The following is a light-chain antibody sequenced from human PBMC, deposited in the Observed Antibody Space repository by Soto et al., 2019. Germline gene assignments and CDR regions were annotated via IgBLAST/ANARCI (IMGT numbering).Light chain of an antibody. Sequence: EVVLTQSPGTVSLSPGERATLSCRASQSVTSNYLAWYQQKPGQAPRLLISAASSRATGIPARFSGSGSGTDFTLSISRLAPEEFAVYICHQDGSSITWTFGQGTKGELK. CDR1: QSVTSNY. CDR3: HQDGSSITWT. J-gene: IGKJ1*01. CDR2: AAS. V-gene: IGKV3-20*01.